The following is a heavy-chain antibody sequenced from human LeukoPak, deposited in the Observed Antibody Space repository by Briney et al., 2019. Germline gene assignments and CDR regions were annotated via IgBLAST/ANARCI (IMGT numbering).Heavy chain of an antibody. J-gene: IGHJ4*02. D-gene: IGHD6-19*01. Sequence: SETLSLTCAVYGETFIHNFWTWIRQPSGKGLEWIGQINHSGSTYYNPSLKSRVTILVDTSKNQFSLKLTSVTAADTAVYYCARAMPYFYGSIAVPGTIDYWGQGILVTVSS. CDR1: GETFIHNF. V-gene: IGHV4-34*01. CDR3: ARAMPYFYGSIAVPGTIDY. CDR2: INHSGST.